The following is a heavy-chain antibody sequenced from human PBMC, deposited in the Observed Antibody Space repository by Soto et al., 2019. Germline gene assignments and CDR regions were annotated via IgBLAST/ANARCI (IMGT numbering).Heavy chain of an antibody. Sequence: GGSLRLSCAASGFTFSSYGMHWVRQAPGKGLEWVAVIWYDGSNKYYADSVKGRFTISRDNSKNTLYLQMNSLRAEDTAVYYCARAPGPNSMGGSSWSNYYYYMDVWGKGTTVTVSS. V-gene: IGHV3-33*01. D-gene: IGHD6-13*01. CDR1: GFTFSSYG. CDR2: IWYDGSNK. CDR3: ARAPGPNSMGGSSWSNYYYYMDV. J-gene: IGHJ6*03.